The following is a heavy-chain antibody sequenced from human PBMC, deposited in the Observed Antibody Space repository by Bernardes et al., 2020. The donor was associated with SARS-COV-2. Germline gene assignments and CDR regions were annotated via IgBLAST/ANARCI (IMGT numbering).Heavy chain of an antibody. CDR3: AKGQRSMTAVDLFDH. V-gene: IGHV3-7*01. J-gene: IGHJ4*02. CDR2: IKEDGSEK. CDR1: GFTFNTFW. Sequence: GGSLRLSCAASGFTFNTFWMSWVRQAPGKGLEWVANIKEDGSEKAYVDSVKGRFTISRDNAKNSLYLQMNSLRAEDTAMYYCAKGQRSMTAVDLFDHWGQGTLVTVSS. D-gene: IGHD2-21*02.